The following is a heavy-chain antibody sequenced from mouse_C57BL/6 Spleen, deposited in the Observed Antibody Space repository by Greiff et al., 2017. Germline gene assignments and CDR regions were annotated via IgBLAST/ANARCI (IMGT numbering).Heavy chain of an antibody. CDR2: ISSSGNT. CDR1: GYSITSGYD. V-gene: IGHV3-1*01. Sequence: EVKVEESGPGLVKPSQSLSLTCTVTGYSITSGYDWHWIRTFPGNKLEWMGYISSSGNTNYNPSLKSRISITHDTSKHHFFLTLNAVTTEDTATYYCARWVEYYFDYWGQGTTLTVSS. J-gene: IGHJ2*01. CDR3: ARWVEYYFDY.